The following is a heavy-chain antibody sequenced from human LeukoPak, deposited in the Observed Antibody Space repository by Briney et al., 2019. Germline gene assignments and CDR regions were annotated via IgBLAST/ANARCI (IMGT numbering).Heavy chain of an antibody. D-gene: IGHD5-18*01. CDR1: GFTFSTYW. V-gene: IGHV3-74*01. J-gene: IGHJ3*02. CDR2: INSDGSST. CDR3: VRGPMGRGYGDI. Sequence: GGSLRLSCAASGFTFSTYWMHWVRQAPGEGLVWVSRINSDGSSTTYADPVKGRFTVSRDNANNTLYVEMNSLRAEDTAVYYCVRGPMGRGYGDIWGQGTMVTVSS.